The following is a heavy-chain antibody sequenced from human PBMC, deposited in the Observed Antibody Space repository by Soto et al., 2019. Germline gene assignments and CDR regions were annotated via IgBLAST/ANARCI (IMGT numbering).Heavy chain of an antibody. J-gene: IGHJ6*02. CDR3: VKGYWKGDV. CDR1: GFTFSTYA. CDR2: ISGGGGSI. D-gene: IGHD1-1*01. V-gene: IGHV3-23*01. Sequence: EVQLLESGGGLVQPGGSLRLSCAASGFTFSTYAMNWVRQAPGNGLEWVSAISGGGGSIHYADSVKGRFIISRDNSKNTLYLQMNSLRDEDTAVYHCVKGYWKGDVWGQGTTVTVSS.